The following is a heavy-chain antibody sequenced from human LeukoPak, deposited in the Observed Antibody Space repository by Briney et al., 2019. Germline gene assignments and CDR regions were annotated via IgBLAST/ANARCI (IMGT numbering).Heavy chain of an antibody. CDR1: GFTFSSYE. CDR2: ISNTERTI. V-gene: IGHV3-48*03. CDR3: ARARQQMATSYFDY. D-gene: IGHD5-12*01. Sequence: GGSLRLSCAASGFTFSSYEMNWVRQAPGKGPEWVSYISNTERTIYYADSVRGRFTISRDNAKNSLYLQMSSLRAEDTAVYYCARARQQMATSYFDYWGQGTLVTVSS. J-gene: IGHJ4*02.